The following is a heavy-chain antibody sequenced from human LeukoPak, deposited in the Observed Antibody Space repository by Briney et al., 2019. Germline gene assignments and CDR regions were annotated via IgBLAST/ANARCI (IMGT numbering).Heavy chain of an antibody. D-gene: IGHD5-18*01. CDR1: GVTFRSYG. J-gene: IGHJ4*01. CDR2: ISYDGSNK. V-gene: IGHV3-30*18. Sequence: GGSLRLSCAASGVTFRSYGMHGVRQAPGKGLEWRALISYDGSNKYYADSVKGRFTISRDNSKNTPYLQMTSLRAEDTAVYYCAKDMSVGIQLWLPLDYWGHGSLVTVSS. CDR3: AKDMSVGIQLWLPLDY.